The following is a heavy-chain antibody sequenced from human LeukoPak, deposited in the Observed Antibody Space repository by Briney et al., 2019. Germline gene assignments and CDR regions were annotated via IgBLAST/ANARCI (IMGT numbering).Heavy chain of an antibody. CDR2: IYHSGST. V-gene: IGHV4-38-2*02. Sequence: SETLSLTCTVSGHSISSGYYWGWIRQPPGKGLEWIGSIYHSGSTYYNPSLKSRVTISVDTSKNQFSLKLSSVTAADTAVYYCARGSSSDWFDPWGQGTLVTVSS. CDR3: ARGSSSDWFDP. J-gene: IGHJ5*02. D-gene: IGHD6-6*01. CDR1: GHSISSGYY.